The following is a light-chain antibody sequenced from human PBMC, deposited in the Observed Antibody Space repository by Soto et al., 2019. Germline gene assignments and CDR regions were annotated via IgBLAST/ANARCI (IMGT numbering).Light chain of an antibody. CDR3: RQYNTLPFT. CDR1: QSVSSN. J-gene: IGKJ3*01. V-gene: IGKV3-15*01. Sequence: EIVMTQSPATLSVSPGERVTLSCRASQSVSSNLAWYQQKPGQAPRLLIYGASTRATGIPDRFSGSGSETGFTLTISSLKSEDCAVYHCRQYNTLPFTFGPGTKVAI. CDR2: GAS.